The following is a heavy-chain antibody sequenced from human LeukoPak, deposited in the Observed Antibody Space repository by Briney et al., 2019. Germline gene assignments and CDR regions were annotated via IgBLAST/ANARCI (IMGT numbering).Heavy chain of an antibody. V-gene: IGHV3-30*18. D-gene: IGHD1-26*01. CDR1: GITFSSYA. Sequence: GGSLRLSCAASGITFSSYAMHWVRQAPGKGLEWVAVISYDGSNKNYADSVKGRFSISRDNSKNTLYLQMNSLRAEDTAVYYCAKDRGMGYSGTYYVDYWGQGTLVIASS. CDR3: AKDRGMGYSGTYYVDY. CDR2: ISYDGSNK. J-gene: IGHJ4*02.